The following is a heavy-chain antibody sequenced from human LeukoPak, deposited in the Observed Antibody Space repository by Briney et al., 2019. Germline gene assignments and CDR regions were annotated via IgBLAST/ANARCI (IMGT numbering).Heavy chain of an antibody. Sequence: PGGSLRLSCTTSGFTFSIYAMSWVRQAPGKGLKWVSAISGSGRSTYYADSVKGRFTISRDNSKNTMFLQMNSLRAEDTAVYYCAKDLMESDWSLDHWGQGTLVTVSS. D-gene: IGHD3-9*01. CDR2: ISGSGRST. CDR1: GFTFSIYA. CDR3: AKDLMESDWSLDH. V-gene: IGHV3-23*01. J-gene: IGHJ4*02.